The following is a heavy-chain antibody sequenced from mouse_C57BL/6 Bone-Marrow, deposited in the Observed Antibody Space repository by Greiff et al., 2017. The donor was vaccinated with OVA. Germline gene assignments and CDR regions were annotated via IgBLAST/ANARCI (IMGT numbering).Heavy chain of an antibody. J-gene: IGHJ3*01. D-gene: IGHD2-2*01. CDR2: IYPRSGNT. CDR3: ARGLLWLRRGFAY. V-gene: IGHV1-81*01. CDR1: GYTFTSYG. Sequence: VQLQQSGAELARPGASVKLSCKASGYTFTSYGISWVKQRTGQGLEWIGEIYPRSGNTYYNEKFKGKATLTADKSSSTAYMELRSLTSEDSAVYFCARGLLWLRRGFAYWGQGTLVTGSA.